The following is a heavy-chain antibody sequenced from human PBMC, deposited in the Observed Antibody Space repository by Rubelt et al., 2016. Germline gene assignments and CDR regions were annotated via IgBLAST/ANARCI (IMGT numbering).Heavy chain of an antibody. V-gene: IGHV3-23*04. CDR2: ISGSGAST. J-gene: IGHJ4*02. CDR3: AKEGSIADDY. Sequence: EVQLVESGGGLVQPGGSLRLSCAASGFTFSSYWMHWVRQAPGKGLVWVSTISGSGASTYYTDSVKGRFTISRDNSKNTLYLQMNSLGGEDTAVYYCAKEGSIADDYWGQGTLVTVSS. D-gene: IGHD6-6*01. CDR1: GFTFSSYW.